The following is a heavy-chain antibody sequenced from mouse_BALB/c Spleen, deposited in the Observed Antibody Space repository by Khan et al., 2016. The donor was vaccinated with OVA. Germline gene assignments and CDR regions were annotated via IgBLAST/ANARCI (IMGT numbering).Heavy chain of an antibody. J-gene: IGHJ3*01. CDR1: GFTFSDYG. V-gene: IGHV5-15*02. CDR2: VSSLAYNF. Sequence: EVELVESGGGLVQPGGSRKLSCAASGFTFSDYGMAWVRQAPGKGPEWVAFVSSLAYNFYYADTVTGRFTISRENAKNTLYLEMSCLRSEDTAMYYCARGGKGGFAYWGQGTLVTVSA. CDR3: ARGGKGGFAY.